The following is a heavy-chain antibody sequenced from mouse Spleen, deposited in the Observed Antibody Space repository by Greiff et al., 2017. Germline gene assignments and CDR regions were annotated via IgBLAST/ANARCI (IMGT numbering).Heavy chain of an antibody. D-gene: IGHD1-2*01. CDR3: AKAGYLYAMDY. CDR1: GYTFTSYG. Sequence: QVQLQQSGAELARPGASVKLSCKASGYTFTSYGISWVKQRTGQGLEWIGEIFPRSANNYYNEKFKGKATLTADKSSSTAYMELRGLTSEDSAVYFCAKAGYLYAMDYWGQGTSVTVSS. CDR2: IFPRSANN. J-gene: IGHJ4*01. V-gene: IGHV1-81*01.